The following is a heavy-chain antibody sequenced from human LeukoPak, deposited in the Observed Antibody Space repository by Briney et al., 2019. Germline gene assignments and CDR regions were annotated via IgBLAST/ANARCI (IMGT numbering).Heavy chain of an antibody. V-gene: IGHV3-74*01. CDR1: GFTLSSNW. D-gene: IGHD2-21*02. CDR3: ATVFDF. CDR2: IDDVGSGT. J-gene: IGHJ5*01. Sequence: GGSLRLSCAVSGFTLSSNWMHWVRQVPGKGLEWVSRIDDVGSGTSYADSVKGRFTISRDDAKNTVYLQMNSLRAEDTAVYYCATVFDFWGQGTLVTVSS.